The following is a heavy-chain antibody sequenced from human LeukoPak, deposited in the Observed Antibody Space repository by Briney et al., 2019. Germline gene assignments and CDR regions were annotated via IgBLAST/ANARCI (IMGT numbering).Heavy chain of an antibody. CDR2: INHSGST. V-gene: IGHV4-34*01. J-gene: IGHJ6*03. CDR3: ARGIITGTPRYYYYMDV. CDR1: GGSFSGYY. Sequence: SETLSLTCAVYGGSFSGYYWSWIRQPPGKGLEWIGEINHSGSTNYNPSLKSRVAISVDTFKNQFSLKLSSVTAADTAVYYCARGIITGTPRYYYYMDVWGKGTTVTVSS. D-gene: IGHD1-20*01.